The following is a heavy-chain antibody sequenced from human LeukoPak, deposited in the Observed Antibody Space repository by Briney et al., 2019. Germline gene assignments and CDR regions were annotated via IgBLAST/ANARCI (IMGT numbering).Heavy chain of an antibody. V-gene: IGHV1-2*02. CDR1: GYTFTGYY. Sequence: ASVKVSCKASGYTFTGYYMHWVRRAPGQGLEWMGWINPNSGGTNCAQKFQGRVTMTRDTSISTAYMELSRLRSDDTAVYYCAREASSGWRDYWGQGTLVTVSS. J-gene: IGHJ4*02. CDR2: INPNSGGT. D-gene: IGHD6-19*01. CDR3: AREASSGWRDY.